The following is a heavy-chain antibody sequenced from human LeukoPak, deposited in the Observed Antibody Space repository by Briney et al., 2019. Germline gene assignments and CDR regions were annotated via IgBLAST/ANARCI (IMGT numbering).Heavy chain of an antibody. D-gene: IGHD6-19*01. CDR1: GYTFTSYG. Sequence: ASVKVSCKASGYTFTSYGISWVRQAPGQGLEWMGWISAYNGNTNYAQKLQGRVTMTTDTSTSTAYMELRSLRPDDTAVYYCASSDSRYSSGWDAFDIWGQGTMVTVSS. J-gene: IGHJ3*02. CDR2: ISAYNGNT. V-gene: IGHV1-18*04. CDR3: ASSDSRYSSGWDAFDI.